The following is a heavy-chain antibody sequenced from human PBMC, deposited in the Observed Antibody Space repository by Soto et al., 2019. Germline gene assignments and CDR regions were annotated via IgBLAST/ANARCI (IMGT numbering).Heavy chain of an antibody. J-gene: IGHJ6*04. CDR1: GYTFISYG. D-gene: IGHD1-26*01. CDR2: ISAYNGNT. CDR3: ARVSGRYYYGMDV. V-gene: IGHV1-18*01. Sequence: ASVKVSCKASGYTFISYGITWVRQAPGQGLEWMGYISAYNGNTNYAQKLQGRLTMTTDTSTSTAYMELRSLRSDDTAVYYCARVSGRYYYGMDVWGKGTTVTVSS.